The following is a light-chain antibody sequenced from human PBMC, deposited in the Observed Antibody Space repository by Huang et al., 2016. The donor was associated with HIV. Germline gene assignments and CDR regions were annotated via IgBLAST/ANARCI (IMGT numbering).Light chain of an antibody. CDR2: NAT. CDR1: QSLNKF. Sequence: IVLTQSPATLSLSPGERATLSCRASQSLNKFLAWYQQKPGQAPRLLIYNATDRATGVPARFSGGGSGTDFTLTITDLKAEGFAIYYCQQRSSSLTFGGGTKVEIK. CDR3: QQRSSSLT. V-gene: IGKV3-11*01. J-gene: IGKJ4*01.